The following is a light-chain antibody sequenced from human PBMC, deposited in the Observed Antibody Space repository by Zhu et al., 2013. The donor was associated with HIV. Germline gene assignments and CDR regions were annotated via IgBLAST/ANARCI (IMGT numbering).Light chain of an antibody. Sequence: QSVLTQPPSVSGAPGQRVTISCTGSSSNIGAGYDVHWYQQLPGTAPKLLIYGNSNRPSGVPDRFSGSKSGTSASLAITGLQAEDEADYYCSSNTSTTLVVFGGGTKLTVL. CDR2: GNS. CDR1: SSNIGAGYD. CDR3: SSNTSTTLVV. J-gene: IGLJ2*01. V-gene: IGLV1-40*01.